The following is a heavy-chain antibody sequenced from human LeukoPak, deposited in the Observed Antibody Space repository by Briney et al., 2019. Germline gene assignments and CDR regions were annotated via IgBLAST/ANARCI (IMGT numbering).Heavy chain of an antibody. CDR1: GFTFSSYG. V-gene: IGHV3-30*18. CDR3: AKDADYDILTGYDWFDY. D-gene: IGHD3-9*01. Sequence: GGSLRLSCAASGFTFSSYGMHWVRQAPGKGLEWVAVISYDGSNKYYADSVKGRFTISRDNSKNTLYLQMNSLRAEDTAVYYCAKDADYDILTGYDWFDYWGQGTLVTVSS. J-gene: IGHJ4*02. CDR2: ISYDGSNK.